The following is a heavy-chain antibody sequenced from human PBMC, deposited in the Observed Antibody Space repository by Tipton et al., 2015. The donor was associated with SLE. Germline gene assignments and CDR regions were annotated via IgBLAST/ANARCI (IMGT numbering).Heavy chain of an antibody. Sequence: GLVKPSETLSLTCTVSGGSISSHYWSWIRQPPGKGLEWIGYIHYSGSTNYNPSLKSRVTISVDTSKNQFSLKLSSVTAADTAVYYCARGGRARASVYWGQGTLVTVSS. D-gene: IGHD1-14*01. J-gene: IGHJ4*02. V-gene: IGHV4-59*11. CDR1: GGSISSHY. CDR2: IHYSGST. CDR3: ARGGRARASVY.